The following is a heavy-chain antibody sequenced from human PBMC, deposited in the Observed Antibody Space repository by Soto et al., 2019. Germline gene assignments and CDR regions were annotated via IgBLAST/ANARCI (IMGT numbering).Heavy chain of an antibody. V-gene: IGHV4-59*12. Sequence: TLSLTCTVSGGSISGYCWSWIRQPPGQGLEWIGYIHYSGSTNSNPSLKSRVTILVDTSKNQFSLKLSSVTAADTAVYYCARDPIVRVVVAATPVARNYGMDVWGQGTTVTVSS. J-gene: IGHJ6*02. CDR2: IHYSGST. CDR3: ARDPIVRVVVAATPVARNYGMDV. CDR1: GGSISGYC. D-gene: IGHD2-15*01.